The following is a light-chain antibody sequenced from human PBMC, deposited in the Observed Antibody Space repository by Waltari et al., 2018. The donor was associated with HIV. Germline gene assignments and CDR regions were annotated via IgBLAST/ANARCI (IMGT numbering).Light chain of an antibody. CDR1: NFNIGSNY. CDR2: RND. V-gene: IGLV1-47*01. CDR3: AAWDDSLSGFYV. Sequence: QSVLTQPPSASGTPGQRVTISCSGSNFNIGSNYVYWYQHVPGAAPKLLIYRNDQRPSGVPDQFSGSNAGTSASLAISGLRSEDEADYYCAAWDDSLSGFYVLGTGTKVTVL. J-gene: IGLJ1*01.